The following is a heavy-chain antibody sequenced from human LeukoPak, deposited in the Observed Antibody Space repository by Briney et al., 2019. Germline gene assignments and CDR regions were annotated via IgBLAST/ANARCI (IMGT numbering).Heavy chain of an antibody. CDR2: IKPDGSQR. J-gene: IGHJ4*02. CDR3: ARDDASSSFTY. CDR1: GFRFRDYW. Sequence: GGSLRLSCAASGFRFRDYWMDWLRQAPGMGLEWVASIKPDGSQRDYVDSVKGRFTISRDNAQNSLYLRMNSPRVEDTAVYYCARDDASSSFTYWGQGALVTVSS. D-gene: IGHD3-16*01. V-gene: IGHV3-7*01.